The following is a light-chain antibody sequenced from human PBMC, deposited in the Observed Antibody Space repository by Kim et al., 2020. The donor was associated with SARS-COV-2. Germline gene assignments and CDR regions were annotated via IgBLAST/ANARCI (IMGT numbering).Light chain of an antibody. CDR1: SGSVSINYY. V-gene: IGLV8-61*01. CDR3: VLYMGSGIWM. J-gene: IGLJ3*02. CDR2: NTN. Sequence: GGTVTLTCGLTSGSVSINYYPSWYQQTPGQAPRTLIYNTNTRSSGVPDRFSGSILGNKAALTITGAQAEDESDYYCVLYMGSGIWMFGGGTQLTVL.